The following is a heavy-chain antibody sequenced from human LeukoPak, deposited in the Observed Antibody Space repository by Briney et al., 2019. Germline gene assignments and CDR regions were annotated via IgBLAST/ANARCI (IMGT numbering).Heavy chain of an antibody. CDR1: GGSISSYY. Sequence: SETLSLTCTVSGGSISSYYWSWIRQPPGKGLEWIGYIYYSGSTNYNPSLKSRVTISVETSKNEFSLKLRSVTAADTAVYYCARDNPFKYDYVNWGQGTLVTVSS. CDR3: ARDNPFKYDYVN. V-gene: IGHV4-59*01. D-gene: IGHD3-16*01. J-gene: IGHJ4*02. CDR2: IYYSGST.